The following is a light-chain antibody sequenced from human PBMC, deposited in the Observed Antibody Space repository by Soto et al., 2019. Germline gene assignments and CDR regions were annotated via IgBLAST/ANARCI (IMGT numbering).Light chain of an antibody. CDR1: SSDVGGYNF. CDR2: NVI. J-gene: IGLJ1*01. Sequence: QSVLPQPRSVSGSPGQSVTISCTGTSSDVGGYNFVSWYQHHPGKAPKLMIYNVIQRPSGVPDRFSASKSGNTASLTISGLQAEDEADYYCCSYAGSYTYVFGTGTKVTVL. V-gene: IGLV2-11*01. CDR3: CSYAGSYTYV.